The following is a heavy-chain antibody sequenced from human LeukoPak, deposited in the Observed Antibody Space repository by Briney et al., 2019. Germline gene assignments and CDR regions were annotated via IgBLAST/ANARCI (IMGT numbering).Heavy chain of an antibody. J-gene: IGHJ6*03. CDR1: GFTFSSYG. CDR2: IRYDGSNK. CDR3: AKDARIAAAGTFYYYYMDV. V-gene: IGHV3-30*02. D-gene: IGHD6-13*01. Sequence: PGGSLRLSCAASGFTFSSYGMHWVRQAPGKGLEWVAFIRYDGSNKYYADSVKGRFTISRDNPKNTLYLQMNSLRAEDTAVYYCAKDARIAAAGTFYYYYMDVWGKGTTVTVSS.